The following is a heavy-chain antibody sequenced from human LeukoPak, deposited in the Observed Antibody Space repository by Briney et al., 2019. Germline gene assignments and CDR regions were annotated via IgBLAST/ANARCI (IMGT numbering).Heavy chain of an antibody. D-gene: IGHD3-9*01. CDR1: GYSISSGYF. Sequence: SETLSLPWTVSGYSISSGYFWGWIRQPPGKGMEWIGIIYHSGSTYYNPSLKSRITISVDTSKNQFSLKLTSVTAADSAVYYCVRRVRYFGQNDYWGQGTLVTVSS. CDR3: VRRVRYFGQNDY. V-gene: IGHV4-38-2*02. J-gene: IGHJ4*02. CDR2: IYHSGST.